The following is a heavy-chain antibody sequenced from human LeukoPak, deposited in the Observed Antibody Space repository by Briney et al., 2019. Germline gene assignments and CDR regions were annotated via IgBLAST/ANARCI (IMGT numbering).Heavy chain of an antibody. V-gene: IGHV4-34*01. D-gene: IGHD3-9*01. Sequence: SETLSLTCAVYGGSFSGYYWSWIRQPPGKGLEWIGEINHSGSTNYNPSLKSRVTISVDTSKNQFSLKLSSVTAADTAVYYCARDPIWAFDSDYFDYWGQGTLVTVSS. CDR3: ARDPIWAFDSDYFDY. CDR1: GGSFSGYY. J-gene: IGHJ4*02. CDR2: INHSGST.